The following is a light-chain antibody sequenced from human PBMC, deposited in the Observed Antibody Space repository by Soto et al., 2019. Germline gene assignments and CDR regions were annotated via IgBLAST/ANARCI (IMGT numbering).Light chain of an antibody. Sequence: DIVMTQSPDSLAASLGERATINCKSSQSVLYSSTNKNYLAWYQQKAGQPPKLLIYWASIRESGVPDRFSGSGSETDFTITISSLQAEDVAVYYCQQYYTTPQTFGGGTKVEIK. CDR3: QQYYTTPQT. J-gene: IGKJ4*01. CDR1: QSVLYSSTNKNY. V-gene: IGKV4-1*01. CDR2: WAS.